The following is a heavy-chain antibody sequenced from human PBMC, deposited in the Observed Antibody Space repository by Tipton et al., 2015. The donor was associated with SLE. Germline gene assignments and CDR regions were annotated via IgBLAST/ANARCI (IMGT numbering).Heavy chain of an antibody. Sequence: LRLSCYVTGVSISNYYWTWIRQSPGKGLEWIGNVYKNYNPSLESRVTISVDTSRNLFSLNLSSVTAADTAVYYCARVATSYDFLTRYYSGVGMAAFDLWGQGTMVTVSS. J-gene: IGHJ3*01. CDR2: VYKN. D-gene: IGHD3-9*01. V-gene: IGHV4-59*01. CDR3: ARVATSYDFLTRYYSGVGMAAFDL. CDR1: GVSISNYY.